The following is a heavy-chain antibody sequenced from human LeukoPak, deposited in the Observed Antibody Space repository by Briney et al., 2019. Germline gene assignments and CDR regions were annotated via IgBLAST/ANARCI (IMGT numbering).Heavy chain of an antibody. D-gene: IGHD3-10*01. V-gene: IGHV3-74*01. CDR1: KFTISSYW. Sequence: GWALRLSCAASKFTISSYWMHWVRQAPGKGLVWVSRINPDGSTTNYADSVKGRFTISRDNAKNTLYLQMNSLRAEDTAVYYCARVLLGSWDWFDPWGQGTLVTVSS. CDR3: ARVLLGSWDWFDP. J-gene: IGHJ5*02. CDR2: INPDGSTT.